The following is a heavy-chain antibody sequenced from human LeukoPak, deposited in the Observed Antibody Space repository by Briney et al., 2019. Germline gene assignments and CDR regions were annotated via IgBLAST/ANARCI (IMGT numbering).Heavy chain of an antibody. Sequence: SGPVLVKPTETLTLTCTVSGFSLSNARMGVSWIRQPPGKALEWLAHIFSTDEKSYSTSLKSRLTISKDTSKSQVVLTMTNMDPVDTATYYCARITTVVRGYYYYYYMDVWGKGTTVTVSS. CDR2: IFSTDEK. D-gene: IGHD2-15*01. V-gene: IGHV2-26*01. J-gene: IGHJ6*03. CDR3: ARITTVVRGYYYYYYMDV. CDR1: GFSLSNARMG.